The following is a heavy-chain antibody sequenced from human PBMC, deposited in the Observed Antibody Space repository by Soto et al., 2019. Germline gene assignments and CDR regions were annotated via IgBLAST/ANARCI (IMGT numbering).Heavy chain of an antibody. CDR3: AKGKSENGVDWLDP. CDR1: GFMFENYT. J-gene: IGHJ5*02. D-gene: IGHD2-8*01. CDR2: VRGNSYGA. Sequence: RGSLRVSCAVSGFMFENYTMIWVRQAPGKGLEWVATVRGNSYGAYYADSVRGRFIISRDNSKNTMSLQLNSLRDDDTAIYYCAKGKSENGVDWLDPWGPGTLVTVSS. V-gene: IGHV3-23*01.